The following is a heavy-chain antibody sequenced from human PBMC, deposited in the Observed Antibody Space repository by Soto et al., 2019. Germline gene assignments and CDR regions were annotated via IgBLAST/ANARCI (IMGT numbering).Heavy chain of an antibody. CDR1: GYTFTSYD. Sequence: QVQLVQSGAEVKKPGASVKVSCKASGYTFTSYDINWVRQATGQGLEWMGWMNPNSGNTGYAQKFQGRVTMTRNTSMSTAYMELSSLRSEDTAVYYCARGLKQQLVWNYYYYYGMDVWGQGTTVTVSS. J-gene: IGHJ6*02. CDR2: MNPNSGNT. D-gene: IGHD6-13*01. V-gene: IGHV1-8*01. CDR3: ARGLKQQLVWNYYYYYGMDV.